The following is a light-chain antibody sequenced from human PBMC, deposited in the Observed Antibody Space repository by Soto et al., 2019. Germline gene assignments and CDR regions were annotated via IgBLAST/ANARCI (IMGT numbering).Light chain of an antibody. J-gene: IGKJ1*01. CDR1: QSVRNN. CDR2: GAS. V-gene: IGKV3-15*01. CDR3: QHYNEWPPWT. Sequence: ILMTQSPATLSVSPGERVTLSCRASQSVRNNLAWYQQKPGQAPRLLIFGASTRATGTPARFSGSGSGTEFTLTISSLQSEDFAVYYCQHYNEWPPWTFGQGTKVDIK.